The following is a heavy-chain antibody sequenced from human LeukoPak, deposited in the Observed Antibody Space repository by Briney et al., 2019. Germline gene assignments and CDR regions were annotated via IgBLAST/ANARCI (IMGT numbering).Heavy chain of an antibody. V-gene: IGHV3-21*01. CDR2: ISSSSSYI. Sequence: PGGSLRLSCAASGSTFSSYNMNWVRQAPGKGLEWVSSISSSSSYIYYADSVKGRFTISRDNAKNSLYLQMNSLRAEDTAVYYCARDLEVAAAPDYWGQGTLVTVSS. J-gene: IGHJ4*02. D-gene: IGHD2-15*01. CDR1: GSTFSSYN. CDR3: ARDLEVAAAPDY.